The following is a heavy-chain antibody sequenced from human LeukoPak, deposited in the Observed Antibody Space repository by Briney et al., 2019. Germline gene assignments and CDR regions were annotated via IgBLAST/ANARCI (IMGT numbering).Heavy chain of an antibody. CDR3: ARDRSPRGQQFPAGGGGKPNWFDP. CDR1: GYTFTGYY. CDR2: INPNSGGT. V-gene: IGHV1-2*02. D-gene: IGHD3-16*01. Sequence: ASVKVSCKASGYTFTGYYMHWVRQAPGQGLEWMGWINPNSGGTNYAQKFQGRVTMTRDTSISTAYMELSRLRSDDTAVYYCARDRSPRGQQFPAGGGGKPNWFDPWGQGTLVTVSS. J-gene: IGHJ5*02.